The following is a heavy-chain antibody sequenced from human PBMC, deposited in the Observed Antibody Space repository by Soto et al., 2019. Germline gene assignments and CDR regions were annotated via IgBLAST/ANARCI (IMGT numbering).Heavy chain of an antibody. Sequence: GASVKVSCKASGYTFTSYGISWVRQAPGQGLEWMGWISAYNGNTNYAQKLQGRVTMTTDTSTSTAYMELRSSVTAADTAVYYCARGGWLNNWFDPWGQGTLVTVSS. CDR1: GYTFTSYG. CDR3: ARGGWLNNWFDP. CDR2: ISAYNGNT. D-gene: IGHD5-12*01. J-gene: IGHJ5*02. V-gene: IGHV1-18*01.